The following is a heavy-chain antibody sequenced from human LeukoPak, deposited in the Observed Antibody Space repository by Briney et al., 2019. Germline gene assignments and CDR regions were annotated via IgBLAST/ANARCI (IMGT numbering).Heavy chain of an antibody. CDR1: GYTFTGYD. CDR2: INPNSGGT. D-gene: IGHD3-22*01. CDR3: ARDFYDSSGSLVVGAFDI. Sequence: ASVKVSCKASGYTFTGYDMHWVRHAPGQGLEWMGWINPNSGGTNYAQKFQGRVTMTRDTSISTAYMELSRLRSDDTAVYYCARDFYDSSGSLVVGAFDIWGQGTMVTVSS. V-gene: IGHV1-2*02. J-gene: IGHJ3*02.